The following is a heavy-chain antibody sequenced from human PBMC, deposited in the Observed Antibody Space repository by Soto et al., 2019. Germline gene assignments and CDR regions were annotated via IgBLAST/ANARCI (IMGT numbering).Heavy chain of an antibody. D-gene: IGHD3-22*01. CDR3: ARDIPYYYDSSGYSLSPFDS. Sequence: QVQLVQSGAEVKKPGASVKVSCKASGYTCTSYGISWVRQAPGQGLEWMGWISAYNGNTNYAQKLQGRVTMTTDTSTSTAYMELRSLRCDDTAVYYCARDIPYYYDSSGYSLSPFDSWGQGTLVTVSS. J-gene: IGHJ4*02. CDR2: ISAYNGNT. V-gene: IGHV1-18*01. CDR1: GYTCTSYG.